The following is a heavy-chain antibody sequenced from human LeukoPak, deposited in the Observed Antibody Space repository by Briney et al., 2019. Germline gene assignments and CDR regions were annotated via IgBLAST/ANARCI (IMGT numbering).Heavy chain of an antibody. CDR2: LHPSGGSP. Sequence: ASVKVSCTASGYTFTNFYMRWVRQAPGQGLEWMGTLHPSGGSPTYGQKFQGRLTVTSDTSTNTVYMRLSSLRSDDTAVYYCARGEDFLTGYARIYYGMDVWGQGTTVTVSS. CDR3: ARGEDFLTGYARIYYGMDV. D-gene: IGHD3-9*01. CDR1: GYTFTNFY. V-gene: IGHV1-46*01. J-gene: IGHJ6*02.